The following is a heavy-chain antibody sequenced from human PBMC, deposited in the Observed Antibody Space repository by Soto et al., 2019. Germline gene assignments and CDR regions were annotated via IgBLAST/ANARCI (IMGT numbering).Heavy chain of an antibody. V-gene: IGHV4-59*04. CDR1: GGSISSYY. Sequence: PSETLSLTCTVSGGSISSYYWSWIRQPAGKGLEWIGSIYYSGRTYNNPSLRSRVSMSIDTSKDQFPLKLKSVTAADTALYFCARQRTSVVTQAYFDVWGPGSLVTVSS. CDR3: ARQRTSVVTQAYFDV. CDR2: IYYSGRT. J-gene: IGHJ4*02. D-gene: IGHD2-21*02.